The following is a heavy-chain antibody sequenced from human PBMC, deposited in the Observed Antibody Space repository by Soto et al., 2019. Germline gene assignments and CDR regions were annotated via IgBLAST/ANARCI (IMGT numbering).Heavy chain of an antibody. CDR3: ARGASNWQYFDY. CDR2: FHYTGIS. Sequence: SETLSLTCTVSEGSIRGYYWSWIRQPPGKGLEWIGYFHYTGISNYNSSLKSRVTMSLDTSKNEFSLKLSAVSAADTAIYYCARGASNWQYFDYWGQGALVTVSS. J-gene: IGHJ4*02. V-gene: IGHV4-59*01. D-gene: IGHD4-4*01. CDR1: EGSIRGYY.